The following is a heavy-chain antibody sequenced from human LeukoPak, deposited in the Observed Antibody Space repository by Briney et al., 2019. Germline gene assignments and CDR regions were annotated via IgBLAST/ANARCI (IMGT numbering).Heavy chain of an antibody. V-gene: IGHV1-18*04. CDR2: ISAYNGNT. Sequence: ASVKVSCKASGYTFTSYGISWVRQAPGQGLEWMGWISAYNGNTNYAQKLQGRVTMTTDTSTSTAYMELRSLRSDDTAAYYCARDSDKYSSGWWYPDYWGQGTLVTVSS. CDR3: ARDSDKYSSGWWYPDY. D-gene: IGHD6-19*01. CDR1: GYTFTSYG. J-gene: IGHJ4*02.